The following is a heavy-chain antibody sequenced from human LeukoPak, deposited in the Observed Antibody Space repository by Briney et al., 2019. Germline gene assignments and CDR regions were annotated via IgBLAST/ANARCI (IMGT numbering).Heavy chain of an antibody. J-gene: IGHJ4*02. D-gene: IGHD2-2*01. CDR3: TRASRSTDH. Sequence: PGGSLRLSCTASGFTLSDYYMSWIRRAPGKGLEWVSCISGSGTDIYYADSVKGRFTVSRDNAMNSLYLQMSSLRADDTAVYYCTRASRSTDHWGQGALVTVSS. V-gene: IGHV3-11*01. CDR2: ISGSGTDI. CDR1: GFTLSDYY.